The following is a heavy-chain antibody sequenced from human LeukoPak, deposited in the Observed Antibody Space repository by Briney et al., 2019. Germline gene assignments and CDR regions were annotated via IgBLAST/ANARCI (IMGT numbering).Heavy chain of an antibody. CDR1: GYTFSGYY. J-gene: IGHJ4*02. CDR2: ISPNSGVT. Sequence: ASVKVSCKATGYTFSGYYIHWVRQAPGQGLEWMGRISPNSGVTNYTQRFQGRFTMTRDASTSTAFMELSSLRSDDTAVYYCARDSSEILPLGYWGQGTLVTVSS. V-gene: IGHV1-2*06. CDR3: ARDSSEILPLGY.